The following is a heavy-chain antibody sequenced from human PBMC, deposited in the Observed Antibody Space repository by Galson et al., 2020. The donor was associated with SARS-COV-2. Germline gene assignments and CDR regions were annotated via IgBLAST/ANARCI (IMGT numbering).Heavy chain of an antibody. D-gene: IGHD2-21*02. Sequence: GESLKISCAASGFTFSTYAMHWVRQAPGKGLEWVAVISYDGLNKYYVDSVSGRFTISRDNSMDTLYLQMNSLRAEDTAVYFCARDCDGVDCNDAFDIWGQGTMVTVSA. V-gene: IGHV3-30*01. CDR2: ISYDGLNK. CDR1: GFTFSTYA. J-gene: IGHJ3*02. CDR3: ARDCDGVDCNDAFDI.